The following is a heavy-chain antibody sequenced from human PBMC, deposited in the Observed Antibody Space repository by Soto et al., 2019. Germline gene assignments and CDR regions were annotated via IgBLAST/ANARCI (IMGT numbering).Heavy chain of an antibody. V-gene: IGHV3-9*01. Sequence: EVQLVESGGGLVQPGRSLRLSCAASGFTFDDYAMHWVRQAPGKGLEWVSGIXWNSGSIGYADSVKGRFTISRDNAKNSLYLQMXSXRAEDXAXXYXXXXXXXXXXSSXWYVGYFDYWGQGTLVTVSS. J-gene: IGHJ4*02. CDR3: XXXXXXXXXSSXWYVGYFDY. CDR1: GFTFDDYA. D-gene: IGHD6-13*01. CDR2: IXWNSGSI.